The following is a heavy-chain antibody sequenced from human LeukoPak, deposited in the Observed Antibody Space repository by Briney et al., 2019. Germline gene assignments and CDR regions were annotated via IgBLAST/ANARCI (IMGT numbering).Heavy chain of an antibody. Sequence: GGSLRLSCAASGFTFSSYAMHWVRQAPGKGLEWVAVKSYDGSNKYYADSVKGRFTISRDNSKNTLYLQMNSLRDDDTAVYYCARGGYIDYWGQGTLVTVSS. D-gene: IGHD5-12*01. CDR3: ARGGYIDY. CDR1: GFTFSSYA. V-gene: IGHV3-30-3*01. J-gene: IGHJ4*02. CDR2: KSYDGSNK.